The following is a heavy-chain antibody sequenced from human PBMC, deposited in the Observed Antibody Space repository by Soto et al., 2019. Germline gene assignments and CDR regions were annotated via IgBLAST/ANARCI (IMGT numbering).Heavy chain of an antibody. J-gene: IGHJ4*02. CDR1: GFTFSYYD. D-gene: IGHD1-7*01. V-gene: IGHV3-23*01. CDR3: TKNYNFDS. CDR2: INIVGGNT. Sequence: VQLLESGGGLVQPGGSLRLSCAASGFTFSYYDMSWVRQAPGKALEWVSSINIVGGNTNYADSVRGRFTMSRDDSKNTVFLQMNSLRAEDTALYYCTKNYNFDSWGQGTLITVSS.